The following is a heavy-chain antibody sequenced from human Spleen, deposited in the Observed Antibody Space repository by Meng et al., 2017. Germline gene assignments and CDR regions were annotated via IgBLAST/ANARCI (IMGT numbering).Heavy chain of an antibody. V-gene: IGHV3-33*01. CDR1: GFTFDDYG. CDR2: IWYDGSNK. Sequence: VEVVESGGGVVGPGGSLGLSCAASGFTFDDYGMSWVRQAPGKGLEWVAVIWYDGSNKYYADSVRGRFTISRDNSKNTLYLQMNSLRAEDTAVYYCARPYDSSGYATYFDYWGQGTLVTVSS. D-gene: IGHD3-22*01. J-gene: IGHJ4*02. CDR3: ARPYDSSGYATYFDY.